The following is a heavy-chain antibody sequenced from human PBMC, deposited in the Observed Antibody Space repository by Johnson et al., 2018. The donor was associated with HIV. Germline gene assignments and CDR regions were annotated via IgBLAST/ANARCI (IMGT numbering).Heavy chain of an antibody. CDR3: TTGEQWLVQDAFDI. CDR1: GFTFSSYD. CDR2: ISYDGSNK. V-gene: IGHV3-30-3*01. J-gene: IGHJ3*02. D-gene: IGHD6-19*01. Sequence: QMQLVESGGGVVQPGRSLRLSCAASGFTFSSYDMHWVRQAPGKGLEWVAVISYDGSNKYYADSVKGRFTISRDNSKNTRYLQMNSLKTEDTAVYYCTTGEQWLVQDAFDIWGQGTMVTVSS.